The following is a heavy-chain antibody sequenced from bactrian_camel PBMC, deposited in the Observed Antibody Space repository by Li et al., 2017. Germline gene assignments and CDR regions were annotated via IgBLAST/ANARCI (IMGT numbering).Heavy chain of an antibody. D-gene: IGHD2*01. CDR2: INSDGTNT. CDR3: QPTTTCSHPYL. Sequence: HVQLVESGGGLVQPGGSLRLSCAASGFTFSSYSMSWVRQAPGKGLERVSSINSDGTNTYYLDSVKGRFTISRDNAKNTVYLQMNSLKPEDTAMYSCQPTTTCSHPYLWGQGTQVTVS. J-gene: IGHJ4*01. V-gene: IGHV3S6*01. CDR1: GFTFSSYS.